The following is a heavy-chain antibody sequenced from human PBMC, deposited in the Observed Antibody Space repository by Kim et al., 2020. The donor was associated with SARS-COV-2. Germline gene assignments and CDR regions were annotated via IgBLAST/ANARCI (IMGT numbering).Heavy chain of an antibody. J-gene: IGHJ6*02. Sequence: KSRVTISVDTSKNQFSLKLSSVTAAGTAVYYCARQDGGWEPANYYYGMDVWGQGTTVTVSS. CDR3: ARQDGGWEPANYYYGMDV. D-gene: IGHD1-26*01. V-gene: IGHV4-39*01.